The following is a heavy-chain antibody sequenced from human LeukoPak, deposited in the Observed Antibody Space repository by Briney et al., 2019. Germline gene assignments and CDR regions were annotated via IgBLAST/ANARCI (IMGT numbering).Heavy chain of an antibody. D-gene: IGHD6-13*01. CDR2: ISGSSGTI. Sequence: PGGSLRLSCTAYGFTFRSHSMIWVRQAPGKGLEWISYISGSSGTIYYADSVKGRFIISRDNDKNSLYLQMNSLRVEDTAVYYCARDIIAAAGTLYYFDYWGQGTLVTVSS. CDR1: GFTFRSHS. J-gene: IGHJ4*02. V-gene: IGHV3-48*01. CDR3: ARDIIAAAGTLYYFDY.